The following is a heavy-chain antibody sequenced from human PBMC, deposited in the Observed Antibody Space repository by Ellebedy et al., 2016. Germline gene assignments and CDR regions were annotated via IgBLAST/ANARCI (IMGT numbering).Heavy chain of an antibody. CDR2: MFTGDSDT. CDR3: ASIKTYAFHI. D-gene: IGHD1-14*01. Sequence: GGSLRLSCRDTGSSFTTYWIGWVRQMPGKGLEWMGIMFTGDSDTSYSRSFEGQVTISADKSISTAFLQWSSLKASDPGMYYCASIKTYAFHIWGQGTMVTVSS. V-gene: IGHV5-51*01. CDR1: GSSFTTYW. J-gene: IGHJ3*02.